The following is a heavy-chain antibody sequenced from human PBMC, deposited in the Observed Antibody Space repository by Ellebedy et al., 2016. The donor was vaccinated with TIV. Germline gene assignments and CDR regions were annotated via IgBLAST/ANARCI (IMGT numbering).Heavy chain of an antibody. J-gene: IGHJ4*02. CDR3: TTLFLEWLLSPENDY. D-gene: IGHD3-3*01. CDR2: IKSKTDGGTT. Sequence: GESLKISXAASGFTFSNAWMNWVRQAPGKGLEWVGRIKSKTDGGTTDYAAPVKGRFTISRDDSKNTLYLQMNSLKTEDTAVYYCTTLFLEWLLSPENDYWGQGTLVTVSS. V-gene: IGHV3-15*07. CDR1: GFTFSNAW.